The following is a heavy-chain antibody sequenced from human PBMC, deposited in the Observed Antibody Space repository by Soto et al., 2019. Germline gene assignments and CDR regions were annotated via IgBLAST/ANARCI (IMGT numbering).Heavy chain of an antibody. CDR2: IYYSGST. CDR1: GGSISSSSYY. D-gene: IGHD5-18*01. Sequence: QLQLQESGPGLVKPSETLSLTCTVSGGSISSSSYYWGWIRQPPGKGLEWIGSIYYSGSTYYNPSLKSRVTISVDTSKNQFSLNLSSVTAADTAVYYCARHPHYSYDGYYFDYWGQGTLVTVSS. CDR3: ARHPHYSYDGYYFDY. J-gene: IGHJ4*02. V-gene: IGHV4-39*01.